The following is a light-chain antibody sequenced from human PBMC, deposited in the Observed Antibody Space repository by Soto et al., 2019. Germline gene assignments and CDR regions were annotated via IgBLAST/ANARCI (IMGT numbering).Light chain of an antibody. CDR3: CSFAGGATFV. V-gene: IGLV2-23*03. Sequence: QSALTQPASVSGSPGQSITISCTGTSNDVGGYNLVSWYQQHPGKAPKLIIYEGTKRPSGVSDRFSGSRYGNTASLTISALQAEDEADYSCCSFAGGATFVFGGGTKLIVL. J-gene: IGLJ2*01. CDR2: EGT. CDR1: SNDVGGYNL.